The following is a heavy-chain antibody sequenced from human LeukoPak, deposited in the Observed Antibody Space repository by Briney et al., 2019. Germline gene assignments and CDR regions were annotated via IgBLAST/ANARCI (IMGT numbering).Heavy chain of an antibody. V-gene: IGHV3-30*18. D-gene: IGHD5-18*01. CDR1: GFTFTSYG. CDR3: AKHMTQLWFMDV. CDR2: MSYDGNK. Sequence: GGSLRLSCAASGFTFTSYGFHWVRQAPGKALEWVAFMSYDGNKKYGDSVKGRFTISRDNAKNTLHLQMNSLRAEDTAVYYCAKHMTQLWFMDVWGKGTTVTVSS. J-gene: IGHJ6*04.